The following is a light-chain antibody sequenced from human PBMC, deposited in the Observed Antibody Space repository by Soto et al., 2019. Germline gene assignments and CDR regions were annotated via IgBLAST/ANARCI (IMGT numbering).Light chain of an antibody. V-gene: IGKV1-39*01. CDR1: QRISSY. J-gene: IGKJ5*01. Sequence: DIQMTQSPSSLSASVGDRVAITCRASQRISSYLNWYQQKPGKDPKLLIYGESTLQSGVPSRFSGSGSGTDYTLTISSLQPEDFATYYCQQSYRTPTFGQGTRLEIK. CDR2: GES. CDR3: QQSYRTPT.